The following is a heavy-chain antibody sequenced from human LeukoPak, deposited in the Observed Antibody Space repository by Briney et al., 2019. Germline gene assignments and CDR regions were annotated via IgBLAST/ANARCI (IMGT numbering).Heavy chain of an antibody. CDR1: GYTFTSYD. V-gene: IGHV1-69*13. CDR3: ARASGSLGSSWYIGTNYYYYGMDV. D-gene: IGHD6-13*01. J-gene: IGHJ6*02. Sequence: SVKVSCKASGYTFTSYDINWVRQAPGQGLEWMGGIIPIFGTANYAQKFQGRVTITADESTSTAYMELSSLRSEDTAVYYCARASGSLGSSWYIGTNYYYYGMDVWGQGTTVTVSS. CDR2: IIPIFGTA.